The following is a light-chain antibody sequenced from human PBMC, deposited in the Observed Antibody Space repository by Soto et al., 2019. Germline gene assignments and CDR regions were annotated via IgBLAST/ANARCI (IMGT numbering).Light chain of an antibody. J-gene: IGKJ1*01. Sequence: EIVLTQSPATLSLSPGERATLSCRASQSVSSYLAWYQQKPGQAPRLLIYDASSRATGIPARFSGSGSGADFTLTLSSLEPEDFAVYSCQQRSNWPVTFGQGTKVEIK. V-gene: IGKV3-11*01. CDR3: QQRSNWPVT. CDR2: DAS. CDR1: QSVSSY.